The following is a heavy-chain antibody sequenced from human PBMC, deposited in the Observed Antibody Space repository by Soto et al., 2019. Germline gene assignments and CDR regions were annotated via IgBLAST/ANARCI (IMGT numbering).Heavy chain of an antibody. J-gene: IGHJ6*02. V-gene: IGHV1-2*04. CDR3: ASSADYYYGMDV. D-gene: IGHD1-26*01. CDR1: GDTFTVYN. Sequence: TSVKVGWNASGDTFTVYNMHWVRQAPGQGLEWMGWINPNSGGTNYAQKFQGWVTMTRDTSISTAYMELSRLRSDDTAVYYCASSADYYYGMDVWGQGTTVTVSS. CDR2: INPNSGGT.